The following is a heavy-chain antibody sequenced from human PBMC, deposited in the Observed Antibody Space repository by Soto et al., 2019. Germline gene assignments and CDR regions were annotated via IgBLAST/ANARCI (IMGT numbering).Heavy chain of an antibody. CDR2: LSYDGSNK. J-gene: IGHJ6*02. V-gene: IGHV3-30*03. CDR1: GFTFSSFV. D-gene: IGHD6-19*01. Sequence: GGSLRLSCAASGFTFSSFVMHWVRQAPGKGLEWVAALSYDGSNKYYADSVKGRFTISRDNSKNTLYLQMNSLRAEDTAVYYCARKRSSGWYLNYYYGMDVWGQGT. CDR3: ARKRSSGWYLNYYYGMDV.